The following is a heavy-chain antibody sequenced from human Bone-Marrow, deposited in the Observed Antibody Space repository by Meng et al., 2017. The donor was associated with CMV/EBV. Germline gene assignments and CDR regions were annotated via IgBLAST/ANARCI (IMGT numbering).Heavy chain of an antibody. CDR2: IIPILGIA. J-gene: IGHJ3*02. D-gene: IGHD2/OR15-2a*01. V-gene: IGHV1-69*10. CDR1: GYTFTGYY. Sequence: SVKVSCKASGYTFTGYYMHWVRQTPGQGLEWMGGIIPILGIANYAQKFQGRVTITADKSTSKAYMELSSLRSEDTAVYYCARAFLANVCDIWGQGTMVTVSS. CDR3: ARAFLANVCDI.